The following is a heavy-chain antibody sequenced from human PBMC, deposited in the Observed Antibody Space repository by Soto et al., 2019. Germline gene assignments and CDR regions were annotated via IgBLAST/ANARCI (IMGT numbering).Heavy chain of an antibody. V-gene: IGHV3-23*01. CDR2: ISGSGGST. J-gene: IGHJ3*02. CDR3: AKGLAVAGPGDDAFDI. D-gene: IGHD6-19*01. Sequence: EVQLLESGGGLVQPGGSLRLSCAASGFTFSSYAMSWVRQAPGKGLEWVSAISGSGGSTYYADSVKGRFTISRDNSKNTLYLQMNSLRAEDTAVYYCAKGLAVAGPGDDAFDIWGQGTMVTVSS. CDR1: GFTFSSYA.